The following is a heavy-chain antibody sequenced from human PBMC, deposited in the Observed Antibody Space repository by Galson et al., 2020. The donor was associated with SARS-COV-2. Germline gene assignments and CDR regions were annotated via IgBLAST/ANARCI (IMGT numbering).Heavy chain of an antibody. CDR3: ARTAFDILTGYYIPDY. CDR1: GFSLSTSGMC. J-gene: IGHJ4*02. V-gene: IGHV2-70*01. D-gene: IGHD3-9*01. Sequence: SGPTLVKPTQTLTLTCTFSGFSLSTSGMCVSWIRQPPGKALEWLALIDWDDDKYYSTSLKTRLTISKDTSKNQVVLTMTNMDPVDTATYYCARTAFDILTGYYIPDYWGQGTLVTVSS. CDR2: IDWDDDK.